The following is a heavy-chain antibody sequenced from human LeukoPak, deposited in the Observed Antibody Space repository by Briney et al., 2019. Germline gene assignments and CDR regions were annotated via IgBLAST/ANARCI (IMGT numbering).Heavy chain of an antibody. D-gene: IGHD4-23*01. CDR1: AFTFSSYA. V-gene: IGHV3-30-3*01. J-gene: IGHJ5*02. Sequence: GRSLRLSCAASAFTFSSYAMHWVRQAPGKGLEWVAVISYDGSNKYYADSVKGRFTISRDNSKNTLYLQMNSLRAEDTAVYYCARDGRSYGGKNWFDPWGQGTLVTVSS. CDR2: ISYDGSNK. CDR3: ARDGRSYGGKNWFDP.